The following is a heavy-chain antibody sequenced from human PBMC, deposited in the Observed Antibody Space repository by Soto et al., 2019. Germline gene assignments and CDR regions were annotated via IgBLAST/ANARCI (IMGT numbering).Heavy chain of an antibody. J-gene: IGHJ4*02. Sequence: ASVKVSCKASGYTFTSYGISWVRQAPGQGLEWMGWISAYNGNTNYAQKLQGRVTMTTDTSTSTAYMELRSLRSDDTAVYYCARVRWFGELLSGYNFDYWGQGTLVTVSS. CDR2: ISAYNGNT. CDR3: ARVRWFGELLSGYNFDY. D-gene: IGHD3-10*01. CDR1: GYTFTSYG. V-gene: IGHV1-18*01.